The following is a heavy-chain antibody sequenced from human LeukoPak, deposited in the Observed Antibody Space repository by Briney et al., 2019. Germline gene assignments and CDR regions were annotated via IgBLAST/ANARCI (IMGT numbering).Heavy chain of an antibody. Sequence: GASVKVSCKASGGTFTSYAISWVRQAPGQGLEWMGRIIPILGIANYAQKFQGRVTITADKSTSTAYMELSSLRSEDTAVYYCARDRIAVAGTLDYYYYGMDVWGQGTTVTVSS. CDR3: ARDRIAVAGTLDYYYYGMDV. J-gene: IGHJ6*02. CDR1: GGTFTSYA. V-gene: IGHV1-69*04. D-gene: IGHD6-19*01. CDR2: IIPILGIA.